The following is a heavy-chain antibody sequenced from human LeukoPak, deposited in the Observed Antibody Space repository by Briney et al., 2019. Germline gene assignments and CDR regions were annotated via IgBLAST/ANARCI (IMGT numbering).Heavy chain of an antibody. CDR1: GFTFSRYS. CDR3: SKSPDVAVAVYYFDY. V-gene: IGHV3-21*01. Sequence: PGGSLRLSCAASGFTFSRYSMNWVRQAPGKGLEWVSSISSDSTYIYYADSVKGRFTISRDTAKNSLYLQMNSLRAEDTAVYYCSKSPDVAVAVYYFDYWGQGTLVTVSS. J-gene: IGHJ4*02. CDR2: ISSDSTYI. D-gene: IGHD6-19*01.